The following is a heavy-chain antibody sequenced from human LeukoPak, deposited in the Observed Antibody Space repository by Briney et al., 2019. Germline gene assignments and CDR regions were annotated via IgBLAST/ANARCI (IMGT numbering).Heavy chain of an antibody. V-gene: IGHV3-23*01. CDR2: ISGSGGST. CDR3: AKDGYSYGSNYLDY. J-gene: IGHJ4*02. D-gene: IGHD5-18*01. Sequence: GSLRLSCAASGFTFSSYAMSWVRLAPGKGLEWVSGISGSGGSTYYADSVKGRFTISRDNSKNTLYLQMNSLRAEDTAVYYCAKDGYSYGSNYLDYWGQGTLVTVSS. CDR1: GFTFSSYA.